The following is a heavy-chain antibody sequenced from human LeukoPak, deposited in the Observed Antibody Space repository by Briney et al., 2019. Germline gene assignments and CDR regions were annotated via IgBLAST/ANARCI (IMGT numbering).Heavy chain of an antibody. D-gene: IGHD5-18*01. Sequence: PSETLSLTCSVSGGFISSYYWSWIRQPPGKGLEWIGFISYSGSTYYNPSLKSRVTMSVDTSKSQFSLNLRSVTAADTAVYYCARDRYSYGFWGQGILVTVSS. CDR1: GGFISSYY. J-gene: IGHJ4*02. CDR2: ISYSGST. V-gene: IGHV4-59*01. CDR3: ARDRYSYGF.